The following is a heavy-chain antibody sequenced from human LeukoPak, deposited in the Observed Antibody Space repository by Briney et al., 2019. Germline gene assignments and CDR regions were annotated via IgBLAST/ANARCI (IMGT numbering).Heavy chain of an antibody. CDR3: ASITMVSGDY. CDR2: ISSSSSYI. Sequence: GGSLRLSCAASGFTFSSYSMNWVRQAPGKGLEWVSSISSSSSYIYYADSVKGRFTISRDNAKNSLYLLMNSLRAEDTAVYYCASITMVSGDYWGQGTLVTVSS. J-gene: IGHJ4*02. D-gene: IGHD3-10*01. V-gene: IGHV3-21*01. CDR1: GFTFSSYS.